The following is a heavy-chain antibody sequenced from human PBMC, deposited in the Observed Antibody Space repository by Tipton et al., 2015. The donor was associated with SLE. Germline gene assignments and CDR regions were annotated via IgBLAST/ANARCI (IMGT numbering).Heavy chain of an antibody. CDR2: IYSSGST. CDR3: ARGAPREKEYYYYYMDV. Sequence: LRLSCTVSGGSISSYYWSWIRQPPGRGLEWIGYIYSSGSTAYNPSPKSRVTISVDTSKNQFSLKLSSVTAADTAVYYCARGAPREKEYYYYYMDVWGKGTTVTVSS. CDR1: GGSISSYY. J-gene: IGHJ6*03. V-gene: IGHV4-59*01.